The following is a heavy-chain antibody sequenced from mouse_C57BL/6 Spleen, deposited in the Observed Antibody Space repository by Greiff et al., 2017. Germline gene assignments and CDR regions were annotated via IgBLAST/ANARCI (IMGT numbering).Heavy chain of an antibody. CDR2: IDPSDSYT. CDR1: GYTFTSYW. J-gene: IGHJ1*03. CDR3: ASGNYWYFDV. V-gene: IGHV1-69*01. D-gene: IGHD2-1*01. Sequence: QVQLQQPGAELVMPGASVKLSCKASGYTFTSYWMHWVKQRPGQGLEWIGEIDPSDSYTNYNQKFKGKSTLTVDKSSSTAYMQRSSLTSEDSAVYYCASGNYWYFDVWGTGTTVTVSS.